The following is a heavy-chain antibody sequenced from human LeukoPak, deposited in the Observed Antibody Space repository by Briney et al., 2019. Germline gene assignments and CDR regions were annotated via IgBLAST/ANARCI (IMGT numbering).Heavy chain of an antibody. CDR1: GFTFSSYA. CDR2: IYGDGRT. V-gene: IGHV3-66*02. D-gene: IGHD2-2*01. J-gene: IGHJ5*02. Sequence: GGSLRLSCAASGFTFSSYAMSRVRQAPGKGPEWVSVIYGDGRTYYADSVKGRFTISRDNSKNTLYLQMNSLRAEDTAIYYCARDGSCSSTSCSGWWFDPWGQGTLVTVSS. CDR3: ARDGSCSSTSCSGWWFDP.